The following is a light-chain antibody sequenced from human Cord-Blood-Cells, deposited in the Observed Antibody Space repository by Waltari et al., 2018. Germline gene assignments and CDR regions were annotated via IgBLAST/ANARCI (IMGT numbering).Light chain of an antibody. J-gene: IGLJ1*01. Sequence: QSALTQPRSVSGPPGQSVTISCTGTSSAVGAYNYISWYQQPQGKAPKLMIYDVSKRPSGVPDRFSGSKSGNTASLTISGLQAEDEADYYCCSYAGSYTFVFGTGTKVTVL. CDR1: SSAVGAYNY. CDR3: CSYAGSYTFV. V-gene: IGLV2-11*01. CDR2: DVS.